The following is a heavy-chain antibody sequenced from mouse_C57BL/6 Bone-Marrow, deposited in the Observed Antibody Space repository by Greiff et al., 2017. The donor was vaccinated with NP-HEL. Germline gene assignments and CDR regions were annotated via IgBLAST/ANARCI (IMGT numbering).Heavy chain of an antibody. CDR1: GYTFTDYY. D-gene: IGHD1-1*01. CDR3: ARKSRRRLAWFAY. CDR2: INPNNGGT. V-gene: IGHV1-26*01. Sequence: EVQLQQSGPELVKPGASVKISCKASGYTFTDYYMNWVKQSPGKSLEWIGDINPNNGGTSYNQKFKGKATLTVDKSSSTAYKELRSLTSEDSADYYCARKSRRRLAWFAYWGQGTLVTVSA. J-gene: IGHJ3*01.